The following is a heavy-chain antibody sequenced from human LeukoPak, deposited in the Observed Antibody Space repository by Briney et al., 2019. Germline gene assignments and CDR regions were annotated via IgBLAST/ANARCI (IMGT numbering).Heavy chain of an antibody. V-gene: IGHV3-53*01. J-gene: IGHJ4*02. D-gene: IGHD1-26*01. CDR3: ARGGSYFFSVDY. CDR1: GFTVSSDY. Sequence: GGSPRLSCAASGFTVSSDYMSWVRQAPGKGLEWVSIIYTSGTTYYADSVKGRFTISRDNSKNTLYLQMNSLRAEDTAVYYCARGGSYFFSVDYWGQGTLVTVSS. CDR2: IYTSGTT.